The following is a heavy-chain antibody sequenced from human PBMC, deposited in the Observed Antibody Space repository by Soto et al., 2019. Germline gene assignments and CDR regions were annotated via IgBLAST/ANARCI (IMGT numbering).Heavy chain of an antibody. CDR3: ASEIWFGELKKFDS. J-gene: IGHJ4*02. D-gene: IGHD3-10*01. V-gene: IGHV3-23*01. Sequence: EVQLLESGGGLVQPGGSLRLSCAASGFTFSSYAMSWVRQAPGKGLEWVSAISGSGGSTYYADSVKGRFTISRDNSKKTLYLRMNSLRAEDTAVYYCASEIWFGELKKFDSWGQGTLVTVSS. CDR2: ISGSGGST. CDR1: GFTFSSYA.